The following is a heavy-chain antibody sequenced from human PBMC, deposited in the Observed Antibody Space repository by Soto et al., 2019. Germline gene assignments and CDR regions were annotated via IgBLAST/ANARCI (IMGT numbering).Heavy chain of an antibody. CDR2: ISAYNGNT. J-gene: IGHJ6*02. CDR1: GYTFTSYG. D-gene: IGHD3-10*01. Sequence: ASVKVSCKASGYTFTSYGISWVRQAPGQGLEWMGWISAYNGNTNYAQKLQGRVTMTTDTSTSTAYMELRSLRSDDTAVYYCARDLYYGSGSYYPPYYYYGMDVWGQGXTVTVYS. CDR3: ARDLYYGSGSYYPPYYYYGMDV. V-gene: IGHV1-18*04.